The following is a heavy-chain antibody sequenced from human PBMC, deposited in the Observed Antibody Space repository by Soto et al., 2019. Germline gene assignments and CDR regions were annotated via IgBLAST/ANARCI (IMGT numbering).Heavy chain of an antibody. CDR3: ARQQLLPFYYALDV. Sequence: PWATLSPPFNFSGFSTSGNNWSWIPRSPGKGLEYIGYIYYRGSTNYNSSLKSRVTMSVDTSRNQFSLKMNSVTAADTAVYYCARQQLLPFYYALDVWGQGNTVNVS. CDR2: IYYRGST. CDR1: GFSTSGNN. J-gene: IGHJ6*02. V-gene: IGHV4-59*01. D-gene: IGHD1-26*01.